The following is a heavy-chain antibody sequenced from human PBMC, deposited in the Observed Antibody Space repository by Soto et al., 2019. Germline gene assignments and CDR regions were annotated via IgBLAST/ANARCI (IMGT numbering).Heavy chain of an antibody. CDR2: IYPGDSET. CDR1: GYSFTSYW. D-gene: IGHD2-2*01. J-gene: IGHJ5*02. Sequence: GESLKISCTGIGYSFTSYWIGWVRQMPGKALEWMGIIYPGDSETRYSPSFQGQVTISVDKPITTAYLQWASLQASDTAVYYCARGYCTTTICDPWSDPWGQGTLVTVSS. CDR3: ARGYCTTTICDPWSDP. V-gene: IGHV5-51*01.